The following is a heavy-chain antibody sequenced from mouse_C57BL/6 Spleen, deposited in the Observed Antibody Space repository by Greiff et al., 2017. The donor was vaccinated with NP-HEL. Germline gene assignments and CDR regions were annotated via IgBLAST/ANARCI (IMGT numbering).Heavy chain of an antibody. Sequence: QVQLKESGAELARPGASVKLSCKASGYTFTSYGISWVKQRPGQGLEWIGEIYPRSGNTYYNEKFKGKATLTADKSSSTAYMELRSLTSEDSEVYFCARGGTTVVDAMDYWGQGTSVTVSS. V-gene: IGHV1-81*01. CDR2: IYPRSGNT. D-gene: IGHD1-1*01. CDR3: ARGGTTVVDAMDY. CDR1: GYTFTSYG. J-gene: IGHJ4*01.